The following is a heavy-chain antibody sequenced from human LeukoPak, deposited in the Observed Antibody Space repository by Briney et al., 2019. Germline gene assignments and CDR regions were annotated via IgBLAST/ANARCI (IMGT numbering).Heavy chain of an antibody. Sequence: GGSLRLSCAASGFTFSSYGMNWVRQAPGKGLEWVSYISSSSSTIYYADSVKGRFTISRDNAKNSLYLQMNSLRAEDTAVYYCAFSQPLGYSSSTSCYAGAFDIWGQGTMVTVSS. CDR2: ISSSSSTI. CDR3: AFSQPLGYSSSTSCYAGAFDI. V-gene: IGHV3-48*01. J-gene: IGHJ3*02. CDR1: GFTFSSYG. D-gene: IGHD2-2*01.